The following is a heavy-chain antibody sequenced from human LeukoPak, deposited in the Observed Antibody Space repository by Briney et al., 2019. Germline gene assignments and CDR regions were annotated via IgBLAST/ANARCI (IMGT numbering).Heavy chain of an antibody. CDR1: GFTFSSYA. CDR3: AKGTRGYYYFGMYV. J-gene: IGHJ6*02. CDR2: ISGSGGST. V-gene: IGHV3-23*01. Sequence: GGSLRLSCAASGFTFSSYAMSWVRQAPGKGLEWVSAISGSGGSTYYADSVKGRFTISRDNSKNTLYLQMNSLRAEDTSVYYCAKGTRGYYYFGMYVWGQGTTVTVSS.